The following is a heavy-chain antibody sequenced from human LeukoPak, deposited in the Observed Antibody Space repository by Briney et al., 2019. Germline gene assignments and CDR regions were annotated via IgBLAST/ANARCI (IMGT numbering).Heavy chain of an antibody. CDR3: ARLMYFYDSSGYYSGSHYYGMDV. D-gene: IGHD3-22*01. V-gene: IGHV3-48*03. J-gene: IGHJ6*02. CDR2: ISSSGSTI. Sequence: GGSLRLSCAASGFTFSSYEMTWVRQAPGKGLEWVSYISSSGSTIYYADSVKGRFTISRDNAKNSLYLQMNSLRAEDTAVYYCARLMYFYDSSGYYSGSHYYGMDVWGQGTTVTVSS. CDR1: GFTFSSYE.